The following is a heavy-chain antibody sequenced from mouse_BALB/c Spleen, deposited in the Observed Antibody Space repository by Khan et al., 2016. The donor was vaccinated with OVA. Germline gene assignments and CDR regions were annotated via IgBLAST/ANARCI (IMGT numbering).Heavy chain of an antibody. CDR2: ISSSGST. CDR1: GYSITSDYA. Sequence: EVQLQESGPGLVKPSQSLSLTCTVTGYSITSDYAWNWIRQFPGNKLEWMGYISSSGSTNYNPALKSRISITRDTSTNQFFLQLNPVTTEDTATYDCARDGSRYNYAMDYWGQGTSVTVSS. V-gene: IGHV3-2*02. D-gene: IGHD2-3*01. J-gene: IGHJ4*01. CDR3: ARDGSRYNYAMDY.